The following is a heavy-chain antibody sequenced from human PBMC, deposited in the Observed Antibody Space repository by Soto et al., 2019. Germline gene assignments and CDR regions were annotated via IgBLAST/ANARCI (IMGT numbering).Heavy chain of an antibody. J-gene: IGHJ4*02. D-gene: IGHD5-12*01. Sequence: PGGSLRLSCAASGFTFSSYAMNWVRQAPGKGLEWVSVISGSGGDIYHGDSVKGRFTVSRDNSKNTLYLQLNSLGAEDTAVYYCAKQGNGYNTDCWGQGTLVTVSS. CDR1: GFTFSSYA. CDR2: ISGSGGDI. CDR3: AKQGNGYNTDC. V-gene: IGHV3-23*01.